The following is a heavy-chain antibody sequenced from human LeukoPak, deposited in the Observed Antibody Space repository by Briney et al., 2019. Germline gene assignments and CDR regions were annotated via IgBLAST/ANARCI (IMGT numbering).Heavy chain of an antibody. CDR3: ARVGREQWNSFWFDP. CDR1: GGSISSYY. J-gene: IGHJ5*02. D-gene: IGHD6-19*01. CDR2: IYTSGST. V-gene: IGHV4-4*07. Sequence: PSETLSLTCTVSGGSISSYYWSWIRQPAGKGLEWIGRIYTSGSTNYIPSLKSRVTMSVDTSKNQFSLKLSSVTAADTAVYYCARVGREQWNSFWFDPWGQGTLVTVSS.